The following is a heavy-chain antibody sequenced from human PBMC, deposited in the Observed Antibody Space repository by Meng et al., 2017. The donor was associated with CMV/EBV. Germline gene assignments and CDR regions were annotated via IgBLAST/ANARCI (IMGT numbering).Heavy chain of an antibody. V-gene: IGHV4-39*07. Sequence: GSLRLSCTVSGGSISSSSYYWGWIRQPPGKGLEWIGSIYYSGSTNYNPSLKSRVTISVDTSKNQFSLKLSSVTAADTAVYYCARGAPPTPRYGSGSYFNVPLYYYYGMDVWGQGTTVTVSS. CDR1: GGSISSSSYY. J-gene: IGHJ6*02. CDR3: ARGAPPTPRYGSGSYFNVPLYYYYGMDV. D-gene: IGHD3-10*01. CDR2: IYYSGST.